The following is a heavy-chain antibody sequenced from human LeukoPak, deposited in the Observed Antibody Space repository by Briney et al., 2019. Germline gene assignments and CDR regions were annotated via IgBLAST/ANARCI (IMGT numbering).Heavy chain of an antibody. CDR1: GYTFTSFA. Sequence: ASVKVSCKASGYTFTSFAINWVRQAPGQGLEWMGWINTNTGNPTYAQGFTGRFVFSLDTSVTTAYLQISSLKAEDTTVYCARAEVYCSGSTCFLYWGQGTLVTVSS. D-gene: IGHD2-15*01. CDR3: ARAEVYCSGSTCFLY. CDR2: INTNTGNP. J-gene: IGHJ4*02. V-gene: IGHV7-4-1*02.